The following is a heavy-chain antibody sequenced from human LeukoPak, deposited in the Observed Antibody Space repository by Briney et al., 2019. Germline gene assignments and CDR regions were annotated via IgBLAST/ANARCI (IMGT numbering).Heavy chain of an antibody. CDR3: AKGDTTWELPHDY. D-gene: IGHD1-26*01. V-gene: IGHV3-23*01. Sequence: GGSLRLSCAASGFTFNNYAMTWVRQAPGKGLEWVSVISGSGVGTYYADSVKGRFTISRDNSKNTLYLQMNSLRAEDTAVYYCAKGDTTWELPHDYWGQGTLVTVSS. CDR1: GFTFNNYA. CDR2: ISGSGVGT. J-gene: IGHJ4*02.